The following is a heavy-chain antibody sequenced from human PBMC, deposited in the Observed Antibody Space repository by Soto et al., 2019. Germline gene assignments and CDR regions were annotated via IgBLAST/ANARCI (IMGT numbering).Heavy chain of an antibody. CDR2: IRVNNGDT. D-gene: IGHD5-12*01. J-gene: IGHJ1*01. V-gene: IGHV1-18*01. Sequence: QVQLVQSGAEVKKPGASVKVSCKASGYTFTNSGFSWVRQAPGQGLEWVGWIRVNNGDTHYAQKLQGRVTITTDTSTSTAVMELRRLKAGVTAVDYCARDLGYIDFDVQHWGQGTLITVSS. CDR3: ARDLGYIDFDVQH. CDR1: GYTFTNSG.